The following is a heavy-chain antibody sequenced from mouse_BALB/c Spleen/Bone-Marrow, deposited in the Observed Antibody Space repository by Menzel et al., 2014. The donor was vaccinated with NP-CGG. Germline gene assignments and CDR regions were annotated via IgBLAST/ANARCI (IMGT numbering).Heavy chain of an antibody. CDR3: ARPSYDYDLAWFAY. CDR2: ISYSGST. CDR1: GDSITSGY. Sequence: VQLKESGPSLVKPSQTLSLTRSVTGDSITSGYWNWIRKFPGNKLEYMGYISYSGSTYYNPSLKSRISITRDTSKNQYYLQLNSVTTEDTATYYCARPSYDYDLAWFAYWGQGTLVTVSA. D-gene: IGHD2-4*01. V-gene: IGHV3-8*02. J-gene: IGHJ3*01.